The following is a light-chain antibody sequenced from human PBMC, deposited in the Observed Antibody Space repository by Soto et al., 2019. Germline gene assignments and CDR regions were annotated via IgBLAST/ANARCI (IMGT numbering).Light chain of an antibody. J-gene: IGKJ1*01. CDR3: QQCYSSPRT. CDR1: QRISTY. CDR2: AAS. Sequence: DIQMTQSPSTLSAGVGDRVTITCRASQRISTYLNWYQQKPGKAPTLLIYAASSLQSGVPSRFSGGGSGTDFTLTINTLQPEDFATCFCQQCYSSPRTFGQGTKVDIK. V-gene: IGKV1-39*01.